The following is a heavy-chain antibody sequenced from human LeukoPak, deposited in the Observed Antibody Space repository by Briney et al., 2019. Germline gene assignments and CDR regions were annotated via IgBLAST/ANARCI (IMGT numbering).Heavy chain of an antibody. J-gene: IGHJ3*02. D-gene: IGHD3-22*01. Sequence: ETLSLTCAVYGGSFSGYYWSWIRQPPGEGLEWIGEINHSGSTNYNPSLKSRVTISVDTSKNQFSLKLSSVTAADTAVYYCARGRDYYDTRDAFDIWGQGTMVTVSS. CDR2: INHSGST. V-gene: IGHV4-34*01. CDR3: ARGRDYYDTRDAFDI. CDR1: GGSFSGYY.